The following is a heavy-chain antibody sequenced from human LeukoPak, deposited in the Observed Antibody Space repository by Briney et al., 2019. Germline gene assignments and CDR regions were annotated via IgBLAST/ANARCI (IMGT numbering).Heavy chain of an antibody. CDR2: IYYSGNT. J-gene: IGHJ4*02. V-gene: IGHV4-39*07. Sequence: PSETLSLTCSVSGGSISSSSYYWGWIRQPPGKGLEWIGSIYYSGNTYYKSSLKSRVTIAVDTSKNQFSLKLSSVTAADTAVYYCARYYGSGSYYINYWGQGTLVTVSS. CDR1: GGSISSSSYY. D-gene: IGHD3-10*01. CDR3: ARYYGSGSYYINY.